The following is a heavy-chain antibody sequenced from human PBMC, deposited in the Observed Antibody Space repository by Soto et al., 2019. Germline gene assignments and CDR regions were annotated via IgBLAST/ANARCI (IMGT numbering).Heavy chain of an antibody. Sequence: QVQLVESGGGVVQPGRTLRLSCAASGFNFSSYGMNWVSLGPGKGLEWVAVIWYDGSNNYYADSVKGRFIISRDNSKNTLYMQMNTLRAEDTSLYYCARDRASTIFLVAYYYYCMDVWGQWTTVSVSS. D-gene: IGHD3-3*01. CDR1: GFNFSSYG. V-gene: IGHV3-33*01. J-gene: IGHJ6*02. CDR2: IWYDGSNN. CDR3: ARDRASTIFLVAYYYYCMDV.